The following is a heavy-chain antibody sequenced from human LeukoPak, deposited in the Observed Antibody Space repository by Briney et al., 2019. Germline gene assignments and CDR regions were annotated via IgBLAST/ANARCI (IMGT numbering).Heavy chain of an antibody. D-gene: IGHD3-22*01. J-gene: IGHJ4*02. V-gene: IGHV3-23*01. CDR2: FSKSGGT. CDR1: GFTFSNYA. Sequence: AGSLRLSCAASGFTFSNYAMSWVRQAPGRGLEWVSTFSKSGGTYYADSVKGRFTISRDNSRNTLSLQMNTLRAEDTAVYYCAKRGSSGSYYFEYWGQGTLVTVSS. CDR3: AKRGSSGSYYFEY.